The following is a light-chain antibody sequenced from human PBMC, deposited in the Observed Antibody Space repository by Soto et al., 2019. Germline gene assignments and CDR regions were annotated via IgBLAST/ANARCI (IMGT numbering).Light chain of an antibody. Sequence: QSALTQPPSAAGSPGQSVTISCTGTFNDVGGYNSVSWYQHHPGKAPKLLIYEVIKRPSGIPDRFSGSKSDNTASLTVSGLQGEADYYCSSYAGSKNFLVFGGGTKLTVL. CDR3: SSYAGSKNFLV. J-gene: IGLJ2*01. V-gene: IGLV2-8*01. CDR2: EVI. CDR1: FNDVGGYNS.